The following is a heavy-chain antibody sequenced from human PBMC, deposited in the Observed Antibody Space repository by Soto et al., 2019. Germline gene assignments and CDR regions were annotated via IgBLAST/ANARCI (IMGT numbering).Heavy chain of an antibody. Sequence: PGGSLRLSCAASGFTFSSFAMSWVRQAPEKGLEWVSGISGSGGSTYYADSVKGRFTISRDNSKNTLYLQMNSLRAEDTAVYYCAKVDVFGARYNYYDGYWGQGTLVTVS. D-gene: IGHD3-22*01. CDR2: ISGSGGST. CDR3: AKVDVFGARYNYYDGY. V-gene: IGHV3-23*01. CDR1: GFTFSSFA. J-gene: IGHJ4*02.